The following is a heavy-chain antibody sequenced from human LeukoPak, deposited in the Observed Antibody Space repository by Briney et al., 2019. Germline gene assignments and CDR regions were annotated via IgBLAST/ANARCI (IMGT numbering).Heavy chain of an antibody. CDR3: ARDRPNLWFGEFVFDY. J-gene: IGHJ4*02. CDR1: GFTFSSYA. D-gene: IGHD3-10*01. CDR2: ISAYNGNT. V-gene: IGHV1-18*01. Sequence: GGSLRLSCAASGFTFSSYAMHWVRQAPGQGLEWMGWISAYNGNTNYAQKLQGRVTMTTDTSTSTAYMELRSLRSDDTAVYYCARDRPNLWFGEFVFDYWGQGTLVTVSS.